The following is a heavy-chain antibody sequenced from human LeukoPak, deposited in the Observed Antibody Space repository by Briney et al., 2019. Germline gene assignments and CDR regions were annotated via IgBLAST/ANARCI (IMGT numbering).Heavy chain of an antibody. CDR2: INHSGST. J-gene: IGHJ4*02. CDR1: GGSFSGYY. D-gene: IGHD3-3*01. Sequence: PSETLSLTCAVYGGSFSGYYWSWIRQPPGKGLEWIEEINHSGSTNYNPSLKSRVTISVDTSKNQFSLKLSSVTAADTAVYYCARLRLGGYITIFGVVGGSHYFDYWGQGTLVTVSS. V-gene: IGHV4-34*01. CDR3: ARLRLGGYITIFGVVGGSHYFDY.